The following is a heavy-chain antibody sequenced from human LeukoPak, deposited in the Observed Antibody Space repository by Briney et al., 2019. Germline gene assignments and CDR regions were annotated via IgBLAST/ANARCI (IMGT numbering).Heavy chain of an antibody. D-gene: IGHD2-2*01. V-gene: IGHV1-2*02. J-gene: IGHJ5*02. Sequence: ASVKVSCKASGHTFTDYYMHWVRQAPGQGLEWMGWIHPKSGDTKHAQIFQGRVTVTRDTSISTAYMELTSLRSDDTAVYYCASYASGYNWLKVWGQGTPVTVSS. CDR3: ASYASGYNWLKV. CDR2: IHPKSGDT. CDR1: GHTFTDYY.